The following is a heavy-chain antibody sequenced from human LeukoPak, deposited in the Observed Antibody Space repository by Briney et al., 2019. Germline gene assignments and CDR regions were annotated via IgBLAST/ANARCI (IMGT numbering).Heavy chain of an antibody. CDR1: GLTFDDYA. CDR3: AKGLMTTVTTLTDP. D-gene: IGHD4-17*01. CDR2: ISGDGGST. V-gene: IGHV3-43*02. J-gene: IGHJ5*02. Sequence: GGSLRLSCAASGLTFDDYAMHYVRPAPAKSLEWVSLISGDGGSTYYADSVKGRFTISRDNSKNSLYLQMNSLRTEDTALYYCAKGLMTTVTTLTDPWGQGTLVTVSS.